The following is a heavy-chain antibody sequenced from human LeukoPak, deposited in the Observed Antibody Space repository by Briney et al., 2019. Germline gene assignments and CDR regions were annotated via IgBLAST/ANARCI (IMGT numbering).Heavy chain of an antibody. V-gene: IGHV3-53*01. J-gene: IGHJ5*02. D-gene: IGHD5-24*01. CDR3: ARVLSVSRDGYKLEGYNWFDP. CDR2: IYSGGRT. Sequence: GGSLRLSCAASGFTVSSNDMSWVRQAPGKGLEWVSVIYSGGRTFYADSVKGRFTISRDNSKNTLYLQMNSLRAEDTAVYYCARVLSVSRDGYKLEGYNWFDPWGQGTLVTVSS. CDR1: GFTVSSND.